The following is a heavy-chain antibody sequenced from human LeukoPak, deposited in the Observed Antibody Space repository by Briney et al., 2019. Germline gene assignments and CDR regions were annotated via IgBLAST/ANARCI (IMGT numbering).Heavy chain of an antibody. CDR2: INPNSGGT. CDR1: GYTFTGYY. CDR3: ARGLSSWYPENWFDP. J-gene: IGHJ5*02. V-gene: IGHV1-2*02. D-gene: IGHD6-13*01. Sequence: ASVKVSCKASGYTFTGYYMHWVRPAPGQGLEWMGWINPNSGGTNYAQKFQGRVTMTRDTSISTAYMELSRLRSDDTAVYYCARGLSSWYPENWFDPWGQGTLVTVSS.